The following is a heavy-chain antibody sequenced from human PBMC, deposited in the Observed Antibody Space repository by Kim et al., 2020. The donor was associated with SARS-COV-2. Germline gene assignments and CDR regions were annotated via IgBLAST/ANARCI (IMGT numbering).Heavy chain of an antibody. Sequence: LKSRVTIAVDTSKNQFSLKLSSVTAADTAVYYCARVLPYSSSWRGYYFDDWGQGTLVTVSS. CDR3: ARVLPYSSSWRGYYFDD. J-gene: IGHJ4*02. D-gene: IGHD6-13*01. V-gene: IGHV4-31*02.